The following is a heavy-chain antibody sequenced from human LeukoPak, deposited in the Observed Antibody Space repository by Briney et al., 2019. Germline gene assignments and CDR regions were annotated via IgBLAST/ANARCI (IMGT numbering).Heavy chain of an antibody. CDR3: ARDQYCSSTSCYGLDY. D-gene: IGHD2-2*01. Sequence: ASVKVSCKASGYTFTGYYMHWVRQAPGQGLEWMGWINPNSGGTNYAQKFQGRVTMTRHTSISTAYMELSRLRSDDTAVYYCARDQYCSSTSCYGLDYWGQGTLVTVSS. J-gene: IGHJ4*02. V-gene: IGHV1-2*02. CDR1: GYTFTGYY. CDR2: INPNSGGT.